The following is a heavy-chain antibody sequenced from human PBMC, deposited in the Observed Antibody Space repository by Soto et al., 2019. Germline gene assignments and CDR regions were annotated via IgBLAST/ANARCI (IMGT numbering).Heavy chain of an antibody. D-gene: IGHD3-10*01. CDR2: IYYSGST. CDR3: ARDTYYYGSGKDGMEG. J-gene: IGHJ6*01. V-gene: IGHV4-31*03. Sequence: LSLTCTVSCGSISSGGYYWTWSLQHPVKGLEWIGYIYYSGSTYYNPSLKSRVTISVDTSKNQFSLKLSSVTAADTAVYYCARDTYYYGSGKDGMEGLGQGTTGNVSS. CDR1: CGSISSGGYY.